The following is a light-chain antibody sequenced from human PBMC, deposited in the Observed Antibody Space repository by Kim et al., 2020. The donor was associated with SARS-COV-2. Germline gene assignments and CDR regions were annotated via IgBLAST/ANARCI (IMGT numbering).Light chain of an antibody. J-gene: IGKJ5*01. V-gene: IGKV1-12*01. Sequence: ASVEDRVTITGRASQGISTWLAWYQQKPGKAPELLIYGASSLQSGVSSRFSGSGSGTDFTLTISSLQPEDFATYYCQQADSFPITFGQGTRLEIK. CDR2: GAS. CDR3: QQADSFPIT. CDR1: QGISTW.